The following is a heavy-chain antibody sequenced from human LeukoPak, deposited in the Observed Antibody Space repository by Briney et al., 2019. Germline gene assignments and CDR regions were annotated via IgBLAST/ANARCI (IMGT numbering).Heavy chain of an antibody. J-gene: IGHJ6*02. Sequence: SQTLSLTCAISGDSVSSNSAAWNWIRQSPSRGLEWLGRSYYRSKWYYDYAVSVKSRITINPDTSKNQFSLKLSSVTAADTAVYYCARDPVVPAAIGYYYYYGMDVWGQGTTVTVSS. V-gene: IGHV6-1*01. CDR3: ARDPVVPAAIGYYYYYGMDV. CDR2: SYYRSKWYY. CDR1: GDSVSSNSAA. D-gene: IGHD2-2*02.